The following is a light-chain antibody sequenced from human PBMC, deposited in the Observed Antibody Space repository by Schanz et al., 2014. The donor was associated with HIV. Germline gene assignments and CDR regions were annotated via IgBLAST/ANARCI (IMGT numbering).Light chain of an antibody. CDR3: QQFKSYPQT. V-gene: IGKV1-5*03. Sequence: DIQMTQSPSTLSASVGDRIAITCRASQSIGDWLAWYQQKPGTAPTLLIYKASKLERGVPSRFSGSGSGTDFTLTISSLQPEDFATYYCQQFKSYPQTFGPGTQVNIK. CDR2: KAS. J-gene: IGKJ3*01. CDR1: QSIGDW.